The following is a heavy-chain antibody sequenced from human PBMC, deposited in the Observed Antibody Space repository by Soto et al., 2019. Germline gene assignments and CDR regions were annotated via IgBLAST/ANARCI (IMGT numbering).Heavy chain of an antibody. V-gene: IGHV3-73*01. CDR3: TRLGLWFGEPDYYYYGMDV. D-gene: IGHD3-10*01. J-gene: IGHJ6*02. CDR1: GFTFSGSA. Sequence: GGSLRLSCAASGFTFSGSAMHWVRQASGKGLEWVGRFRSKANSYATAYAASVKGRFTISRDDSKNTAYLQMNSLKTEDTAVYYCTRLGLWFGEPDYYYYGMDVWGQGTTVTVSS. CDR2: FRSKANSYAT.